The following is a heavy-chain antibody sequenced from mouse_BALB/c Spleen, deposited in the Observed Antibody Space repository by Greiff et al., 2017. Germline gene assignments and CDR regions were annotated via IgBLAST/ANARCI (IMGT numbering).Heavy chain of an antibody. D-gene: IGHD2-10*02. CDR3: ARQRYGNYVYYFDY. V-gene: IGHV5-12-1*01. CDR1: GFAFSSYD. J-gene: IGHJ2*01. CDR2: ISSGGGST. Sequence: EVHLVESGGGLVQPGGSLKLSCAASGFAFSSYDMSWVRQTPEKRLEWVAYISSGGGSTYYPDTVKGRFTISRDNAKNTLYLQMSSLKSEDTAMYYCARQRYGNYVYYFDYWGQGTTLTVSS.